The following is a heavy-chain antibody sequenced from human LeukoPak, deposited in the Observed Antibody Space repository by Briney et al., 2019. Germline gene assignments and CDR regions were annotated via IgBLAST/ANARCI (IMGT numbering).Heavy chain of an antibody. V-gene: IGHV4-39*07. Sequence: PLETLSLTCTVSGDSISSSDYYWGWIRQPPGKGLEWIGSIYYGVTTYYNPSLKNRVTISVDTSKNQFSLRLSSVTAADTAVYYCARDRLRWPKIDYWGQGTLVTVSS. J-gene: IGHJ4*02. CDR1: GDSISSSDYY. CDR3: ARDRLRWPKIDY. CDR2: IYYGVTT. D-gene: IGHD4-23*01.